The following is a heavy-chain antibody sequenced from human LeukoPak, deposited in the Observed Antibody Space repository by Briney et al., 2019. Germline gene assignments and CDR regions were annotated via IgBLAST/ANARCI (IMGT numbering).Heavy chain of an antibody. CDR1: GFIFSNYG. V-gene: IGHV3-23*01. CDR2: ISGSGGNA. J-gene: IGHJ4*02. CDR3: AKDREETGRFCSSTTCYGPGYFDY. Sequence: PGGSLRLSCAASGFIFSNYGMSWVRRAPGKGLEWVSSISGSGGNAYYADSVKGRLTISRDNSENTLHLQMNSLRGEDTAVYYCAKDREETGRFCSSTTCYGPGYFDYWGQGTLVPVTS. D-gene: IGHD2-2*01.